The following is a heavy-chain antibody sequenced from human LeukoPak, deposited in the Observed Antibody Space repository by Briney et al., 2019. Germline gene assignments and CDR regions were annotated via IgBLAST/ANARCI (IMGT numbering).Heavy chain of an antibody. V-gene: IGHV1-2*02. J-gene: IGHJ1*01. Sequence: ASVKVSCKASGYTFTGYYMHWVRHAPGQGLEWMGWINPNSGGTNYAQKFQGRVTMTRDTSISTAYMELSRLRSDDTAVYYCARYCSGGSCLKYFQHWGQGTLVTVSS. CDR2: INPNSGGT. D-gene: IGHD2-15*01. CDR3: ARYCSGGSCLKYFQH. CDR1: GYTFTGYY.